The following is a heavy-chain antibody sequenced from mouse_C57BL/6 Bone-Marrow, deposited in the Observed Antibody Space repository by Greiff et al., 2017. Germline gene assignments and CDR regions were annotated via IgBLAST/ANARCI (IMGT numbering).Heavy chain of an antibody. Sequence: DVKLVESGPGLVKPSQSLSLTCSVTGYSITSGYYWNWIRQFPGNKLEWMGYISYDGSNNYNPSLKNRISITRDTSKNQFFLKLNSVTTEDTATYYCARGELWPDAMDYWGQGTSVTVSS. CDR3: ARGELWPDAMDY. D-gene: IGHD1-1*02. CDR2: ISYDGSN. J-gene: IGHJ4*01. V-gene: IGHV3-6*01. CDR1: GYSITSGYY.